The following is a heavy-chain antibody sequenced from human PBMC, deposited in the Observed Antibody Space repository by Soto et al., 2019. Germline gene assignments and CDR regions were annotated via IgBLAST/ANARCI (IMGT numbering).Heavy chain of an antibody. V-gene: IGHV4-59*04. CDR3: AAATLPGARFYGMDV. CDR1: GVSINNYY. CDR2: LSQNGGT. D-gene: IGHD2-2*01. J-gene: IGHJ6*02. Sequence: PSETLSLTCTVSGVSINNYYWTWIRQPPGKRLEWIGSLSQNGGTYRNPSLRSRVTLSVDTSKNQFSLKLTSVTAADAAVYYCAAATLPGARFYGMDVWGQGSTVTVSS.